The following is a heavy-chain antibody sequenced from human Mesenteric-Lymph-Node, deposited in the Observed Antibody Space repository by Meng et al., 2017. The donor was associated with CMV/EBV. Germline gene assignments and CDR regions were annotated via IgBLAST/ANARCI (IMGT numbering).Heavy chain of an antibody. V-gene: IGHV4-34*01. CDR3: ARDGLNSSPEYFDY. Sequence: SETLSLTCAVYGGSFSGYYWSWIRQPPGKGLEWIGEINHSGSTNYNPSLKSRVTISVDTSKNQFSLKLTSVTAADTAFYYCARDGLNSSPEYFDYWGQGTLVTVSS. CDR1: GGSFSGYY. D-gene: IGHD6-13*01. CDR2: INHSGST. J-gene: IGHJ4*02.